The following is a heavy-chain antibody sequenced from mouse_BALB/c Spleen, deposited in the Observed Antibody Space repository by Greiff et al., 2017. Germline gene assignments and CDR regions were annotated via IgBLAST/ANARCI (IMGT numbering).Heavy chain of an antibody. Sequence: DVHLVESGGGLVKPGGSLKLSCAASGFTFSDYYMYWVRQTPEKRLEWVATISDGGSYTYYPDSVKGRFTISRDNAKNNLYLQMSSLKSEDTAMYYCAREFFAYWGQGTLVTVSA. CDR1: GFTFSDYY. J-gene: IGHJ3*01. V-gene: IGHV5-4*02. CDR3: AREFFAY. CDR2: ISDGGSYT.